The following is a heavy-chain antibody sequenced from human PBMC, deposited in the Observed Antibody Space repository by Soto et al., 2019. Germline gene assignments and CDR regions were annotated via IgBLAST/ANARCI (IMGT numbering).Heavy chain of an antibody. CDR1: GGSFSGYY. Sequence: QVQLQQWGAGLLKPSETLSLTCAVYGGSFSGYYWSWIRQPPGKGLEWIGEINHSGSTNYNPSLKRRVTISVDTSKNQFSLKLSSVTAADTAVYYCARGRGWFDIGYYYGMDVCGQGTTFTFSS. V-gene: IGHV4-34*01. CDR3: ARGRGWFDIGYYYGMDV. J-gene: IGHJ6*02. D-gene: IGHD6-19*01. CDR2: INHSGST.